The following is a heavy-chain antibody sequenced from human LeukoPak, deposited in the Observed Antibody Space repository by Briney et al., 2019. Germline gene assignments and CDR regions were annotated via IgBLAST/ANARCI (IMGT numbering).Heavy chain of an antibody. CDR3: ARGTIAAPSLYYFDY. J-gene: IGHJ4*02. CDR1: GGSFSGYY. D-gene: IGHD6-6*01. V-gene: IGHV4-34*01. CDR2: INHSGST. Sequence: PSETLSLTCAVYGGSFSGYYWSWIRQPPGKGLEWIGEINHSGSTNYNPSLKCRVTISVDTSKNQFSLKLSSVTAADTAVYYCARGTIAAPSLYYFDYWGQGTLVTVSS.